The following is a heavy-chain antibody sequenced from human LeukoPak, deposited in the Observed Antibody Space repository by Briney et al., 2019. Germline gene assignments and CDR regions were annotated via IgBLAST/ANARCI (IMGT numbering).Heavy chain of an antibody. CDR3: AKDHKGRYSSEMDV. V-gene: IGHV3-30*02. Sequence: PGGSLRLSCEASGFTFNSYGMHWVRQAPGKGLEWVAFTRYDGSNKYYADSVRGRFTISRDNSKNTLYLGMNSVRAEDKAVYYCAKDHKGRYSSEMDVWGKGTTVTISS. J-gene: IGHJ6*04. CDR2: TRYDGSNK. CDR1: GFTFNSYG. D-gene: IGHD6-25*01.